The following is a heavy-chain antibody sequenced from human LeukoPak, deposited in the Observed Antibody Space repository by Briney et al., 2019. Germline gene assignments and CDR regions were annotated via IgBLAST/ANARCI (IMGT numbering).Heavy chain of an antibody. J-gene: IGHJ3*02. CDR1: GGSISSYY. CDR2: IYYSGST. D-gene: IGHD3-3*01. CDR3: ARDPLLRVHAFDI. V-gene: IGHV4-59*12. Sequence: SETLSLTCTVSGGSISSYYWSWIRQPPGKGLEWIGYIYYSGSTNYNPSLKSRVTISVDTSKNQFSLKLSSVTAADTAVYYCARDPLLRVHAFDIWGQGTMVTVSS.